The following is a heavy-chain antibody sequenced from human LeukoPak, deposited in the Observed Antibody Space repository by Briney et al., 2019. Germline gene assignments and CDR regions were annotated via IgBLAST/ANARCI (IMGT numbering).Heavy chain of an antibody. CDR3: ARERGIAAAGPTRFGLGSLGFDP. Sequence: SETLSLTCTVSGGSISSSSYYWGWIRQPPGKGLEWIGSIYYSGSTYYNPSLKSRVTISVDTSKNQFSLKLSSVTAADTAVYYCARERGIAAAGPTRFGLGSLGFDPWGQGTLVTVSS. CDR1: GGSISSSSYY. V-gene: IGHV4-39*07. CDR2: IYYSGST. D-gene: IGHD6-13*01. J-gene: IGHJ5*02.